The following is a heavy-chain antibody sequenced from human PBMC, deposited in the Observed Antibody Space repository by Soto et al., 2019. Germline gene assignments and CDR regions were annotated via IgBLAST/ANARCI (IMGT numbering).Heavy chain of an antibody. D-gene: IGHD6-19*01. CDR2: ISYDGSNK. CDR1: GFTFSSYA. Sequence: QVHLVESGGGVVQPGRSLRLSCAASGFTFSSYAIHWVRQAPGKGLEWVAVISYDGSNKYYADSVKGRFTISRDNSKNLLYLQMNSLRAEDTAVYYCAREFQKSAPDFGFGSGWYGYFDYWGQGTLVTVSS. CDR3: AREFQKSAPDFGFGSGWYGYFDY. J-gene: IGHJ4*02. V-gene: IGHV3-30-3*01.